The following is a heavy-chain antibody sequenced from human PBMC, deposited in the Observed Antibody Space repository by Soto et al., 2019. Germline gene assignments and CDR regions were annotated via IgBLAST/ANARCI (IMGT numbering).Heavy chain of an antibody. CDR2: ISRTGRYI. CDR1: GFTFNNYD. J-gene: IGHJ4*02. V-gene: IGHV3-21*04. D-gene: IGHD3-16*02. CDR3: AKDISLGELSAPDH. Sequence: GGSLRLSCAASGFTFNNYDMSWVRQAPGGGLEWVSSISRTGRYISYADSMKGRFTISRDSAENSLYLQMNSLRPEDTALYYCAKDISLGELSAPDHWGQGTLVTVSS.